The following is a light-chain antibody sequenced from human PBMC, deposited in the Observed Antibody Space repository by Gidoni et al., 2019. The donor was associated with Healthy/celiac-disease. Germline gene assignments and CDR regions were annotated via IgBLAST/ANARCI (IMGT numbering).Light chain of an antibody. CDR2: AAS. J-gene: IGKJ2*01. Sequence: DRQMTQSSSSLSASVGDRVTITCRARQSISSYLNWYQQKPGKAPKLLIYAASSLHSGVPSRFSGSGSGTDFTLTISSLQPEDFATYYCQQRYSTPPYTFGQGTKLEIK. CDR1: QSISSY. V-gene: IGKV1-39*01. CDR3: QQRYSTPPYT.